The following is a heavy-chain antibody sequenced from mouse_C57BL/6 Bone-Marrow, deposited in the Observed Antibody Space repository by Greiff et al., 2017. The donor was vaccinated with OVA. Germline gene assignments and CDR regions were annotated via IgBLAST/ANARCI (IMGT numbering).Heavy chain of an antibody. Sequence: VQLQQSGPGLVKPSQSLSLTCSVTGYSITSGYYWNWIRQFPGNKLEWMGYISYDGSNNYNPSLKNRISITRDTSKNQFFLKLNSVTTEDTATYYCARDDYYGRFDYWGQGTTLTVSS. CDR2: ISYDGSN. J-gene: IGHJ2*01. D-gene: IGHD1-1*01. CDR1: GYSITSGYY. V-gene: IGHV3-6*01. CDR3: ARDDYYGRFDY.